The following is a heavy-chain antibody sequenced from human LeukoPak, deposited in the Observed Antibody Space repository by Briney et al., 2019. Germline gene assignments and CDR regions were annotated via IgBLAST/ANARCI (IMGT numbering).Heavy chain of an antibody. CDR3: ASLQYSGSTAAPDY. J-gene: IGHJ4*02. D-gene: IGHD1-26*01. CDR2: IKSKTDGGTT. Sequence: GGSLRLSCAASGFTFSNAWMSWVRQAPGKGLEWVGRIKSKTDGGTTDYAAPVKGRFTISRDDSKNTLYLQMNSLRAEDTAVYYCASLQYSGSTAAPDYWGQGTLVTVSS. CDR1: GFTFSNAW. V-gene: IGHV3-15*01.